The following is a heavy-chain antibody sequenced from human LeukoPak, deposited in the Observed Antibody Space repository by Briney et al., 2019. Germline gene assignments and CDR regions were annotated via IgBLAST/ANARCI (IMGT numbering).Heavy chain of an antibody. V-gene: IGHV4-38-2*02. CDR1: GYAISSGYY. J-gene: IGHJ6*03. CDR3: ARDGYSSGSPNPGDYYYYYYMDV. Sequence: PSETLSLTCTVAGYAISSGYYWGWIRQTPGKGLEWIAKIFRDGTTHYNPSLRSRAAMSVDTSKNQFSLKLSSVTAADTAVYYCARDGYSSGSPNPGDYYYYYYMDVWGKGTTVTISS. D-gene: IGHD6-19*01. CDR2: IFRDGTT.